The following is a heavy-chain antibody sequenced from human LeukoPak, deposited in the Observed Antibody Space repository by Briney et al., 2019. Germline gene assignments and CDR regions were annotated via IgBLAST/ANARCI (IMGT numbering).Heavy chain of an antibody. D-gene: IGHD1-1*01. V-gene: IGHV3-53*01. CDR1: GFTVSSNY. Sequence: GGSLRLSCAASGFTVSSNYMSWVRQAPGKGLEWVSVIYSGGSTYYADSVKGRFTISRDNSKNTLYLQMNSPRAEDTAVYYCARGTGFLYYFDYWGQGTLVTVSS. CDR3: ARGTGFLYYFDY. J-gene: IGHJ4*02. CDR2: IYSGGST.